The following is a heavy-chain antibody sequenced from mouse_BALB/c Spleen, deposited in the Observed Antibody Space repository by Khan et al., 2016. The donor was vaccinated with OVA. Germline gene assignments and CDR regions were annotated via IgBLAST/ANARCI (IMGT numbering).Heavy chain of an antibody. Sequence: QVQLKQPGAELARPGASVKLSCTASGYTFTDYYINWVKQRTGQGLEWIGEISPGSGDTYYNERFMGKATLTAAKSSSTAYMQLSSLTSEASAVYFCARRNYFGYTFAYWGQGTLVTVSA. CDR2: ISPGSGDT. J-gene: IGHJ3*01. CDR3: ARRNYFGYTFAY. D-gene: IGHD1-2*01. CDR1: GYTFTDYY. V-gene: IGHV1-77*01.